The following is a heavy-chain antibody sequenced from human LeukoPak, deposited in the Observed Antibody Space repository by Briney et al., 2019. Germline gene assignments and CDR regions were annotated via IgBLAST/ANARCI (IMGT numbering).Heavy chain of an antibody. Sequence: ASVKVSCKVSGYTLTELSMHWVRQAPGKGLEWMGGFDPEDGETIYAQKFQGRVTMTEDTSTDTAYMELSSLRSEDTAVYYCATVLMVRGDTYYFDYWGQGTLVTVSS. CDR1: GYTLTELS. V-gene: IGHV1-24*01. J-gene: IGHJ4*02. CDR3: ATVLMVRGDTYYFDY. CDR2: FDPEDGET. D-gene: IGHD3-10*01.